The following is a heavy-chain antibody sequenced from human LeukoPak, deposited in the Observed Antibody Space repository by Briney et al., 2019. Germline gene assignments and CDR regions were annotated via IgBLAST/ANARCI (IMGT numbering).Heavy chain of an antibody. CDR3: ARGGSMGVV. Sequence: ASVKVSCKAPGYTFTRHAMNWVRQAPGQGLEWMGWINTNTRNPTYAQGFTGRFVFSLDTSINTAYLQINSLKPEDTAVYYCARGGSMGVVWGQGTLVTVSS. CDR2: INTNTRNP. CDR1: GYTFTRHA. D-gene: IGHD2-15*01. V-gene: IGHV7-4-1*02. J-gene: IGHJ4*02.